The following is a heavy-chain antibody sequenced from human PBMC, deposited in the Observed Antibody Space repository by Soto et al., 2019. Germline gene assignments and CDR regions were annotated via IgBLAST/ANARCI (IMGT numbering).Heavy chain of an antibody. CDR2: IYPGDSDT. J-gene: IGHJ6*02. D-gene: IGHD2-2*01. V-gene: IGHV5-51*01. Sequence: GESLKISCKGSGYSFTSYWIGWVRQMPGKGLEWMGIIYPGDSDTRYSPSFQGQVTISADKSISTAYLQWSSLKASDTAMYYCARRGIVGVPAANRVYYYYYGMDVWGQGTTVTVSS. CDR3: ARRGIVGVPAANRVYYYYYGMDV. CDR1: GYSFTSYW.